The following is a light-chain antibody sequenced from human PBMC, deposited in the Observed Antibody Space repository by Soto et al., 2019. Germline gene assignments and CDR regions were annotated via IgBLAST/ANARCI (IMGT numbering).Light chain of an antibody. V-gene: IGKV1-39*01. Sequence: DIQMTQSPSTLSASVGDRVTITCRASQSISRWLAWHQQKPGKAPKLLIYSASTLQTGVPSRFSGSGSGTDFTPTISSLQPEDFATYYCQQSYSTPWTFGQGTKVDIK. CDR2: SAS. CDR1: QSISRW. CDR3: QQSYSTPWT. J-gene: IGKJ1*01.